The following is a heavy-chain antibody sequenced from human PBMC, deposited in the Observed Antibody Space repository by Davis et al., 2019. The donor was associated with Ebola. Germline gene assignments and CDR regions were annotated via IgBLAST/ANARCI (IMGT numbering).Heavy chain of an antibody. CDR2: IVPIFGAT. CDR3: AISVVIATTDELYFDY. V-gene: IGHV1-69*06. Sequence: AASVKVSCKASGYTFTGYYMHWVRQAPGQGLEWMGGIVPIFGATKYAQKVQGRVTLTADKFTSTAYMELSSLRSDDTAVYYCAISVVIATTDELYFDYWGQGTLVTVSS. CDR1: GYTFTGYY. D-gene: IGHD2-15*01. J-gene: IGHJ4*02.